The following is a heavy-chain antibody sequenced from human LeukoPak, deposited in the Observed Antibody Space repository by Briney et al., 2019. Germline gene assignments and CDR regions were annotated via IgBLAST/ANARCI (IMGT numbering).Heavy chain of an antibody. Sequence: GGSLRLSCAASGFTFSSYGMHWVRQAPGKGLEWVAVIWYDGSNKYYADSVKGRFTISRDNSKNTLYLQMNGLRAEDTAVYYCAKGDDYGDPGYDAFDIWGQGTMVTVSS. J-gene: IGHJ3*02. CDR1: GFTFSSYG. CDR3: AKGDDYGDPGYDAFDI. CDR2: IWYDGSNK. V-gene: IGHV3-33*06. D-gene: IGHD4-17*01.